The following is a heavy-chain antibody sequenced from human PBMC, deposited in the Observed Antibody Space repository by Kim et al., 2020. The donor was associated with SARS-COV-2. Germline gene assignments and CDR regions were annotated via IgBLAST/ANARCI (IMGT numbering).Heavy chain of an antibody. J-gene: IGHJ4*02. CDR2: ISGSGGST. D-gene: IGHD6-19*01. V-gene: IGHV3-23*01. CDR1: GFTFSSYA. CDR3: AKGFIAVAWLLGGGFDY. Sequence: GGSLRLSCAASGFTFSSYAMSWVRQAPGKGLEWVSAISGSGGSTYYADSVKGRFTISRDNSKNTLYLQMNSLRAEDTAVYYCAKGFIAVAWLLGGGFDYWGQGTLVTVSS.